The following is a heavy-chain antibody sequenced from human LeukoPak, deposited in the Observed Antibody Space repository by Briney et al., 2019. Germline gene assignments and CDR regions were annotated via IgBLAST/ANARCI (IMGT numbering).Heavy chain of an antibody. V-gene: IGHV3-11*06. CDR1: GFTFSDYY. J-gene: IGHJ4*02. Sequence: GGSLRLSCAASGFTFSDYYMSWIRQAPGKGLEWVSYISSSSSYTNYADSVKGRFTISRDNAKNSLYLQMNSLRAEDTAVYYCARDRKVDYFDYWGQGTLVTVSS. CDR3: ARDRKVDYFDY. CDR2: ISSSSSYT.